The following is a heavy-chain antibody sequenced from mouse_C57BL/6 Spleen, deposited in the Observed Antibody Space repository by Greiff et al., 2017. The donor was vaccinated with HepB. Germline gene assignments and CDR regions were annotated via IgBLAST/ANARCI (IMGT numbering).Heavy chain of an antibody. Sequence: VQRVESGAELVRPGASVTLSCKASGYTFTDYEMHWVKQTPVHGLEWIGAIDPETGGTAYNQKFKGKAILTADKSSSTAYMELRSLTSEDSAVYYCTRYYGNYPNYFDYWGQGTTLTVSS. CDR1: GYTFTDYE. V-gene: IGHV1-15*01. D-gene: IGHD2-1*01. CDR2: IDPETGGT. J-gene: IGHJ2*01. CDR3: TRYYGNYPNYFDY.